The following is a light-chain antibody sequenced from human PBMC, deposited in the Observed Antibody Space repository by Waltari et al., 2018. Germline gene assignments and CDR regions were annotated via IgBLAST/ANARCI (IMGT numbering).Light chain of an antibody. CDR3: QQYNDWYS. CDR1: QSVGSN. Sequence: EKVLTQSPATVSVSPGEGVTLSCRASQSVGSNIAWYQQRPGQAPRLVSYDASTRASGIPARLSGSGSGTEFTLTISGLQSEDCALYYCQQYNDWYSVGQGTKLEIK. CDR2: DAS. J-gene: IGKJ2*03. V-gene: IGKV3-15*01.